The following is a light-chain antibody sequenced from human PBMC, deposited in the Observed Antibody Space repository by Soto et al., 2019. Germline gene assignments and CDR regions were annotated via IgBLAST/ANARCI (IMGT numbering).Light chain of an antibody. Sequence: DIVMTQSPDSLAVSLGERATINCKSSQSVLYSCNNKKYLAWYQQKPGQPPKLLIYWASTRESGVPDRFSCSGSGTDFTLTISSLQAEDVAVYYCQQYYSTPLTFGGGTKVEIK. CDR1: QSVLYSCNNKKY. CDR3: QQYYSTPLT. J-gene: IGKJ4*02. V-gene: IGKV4-1*01. CDR2: WAS.